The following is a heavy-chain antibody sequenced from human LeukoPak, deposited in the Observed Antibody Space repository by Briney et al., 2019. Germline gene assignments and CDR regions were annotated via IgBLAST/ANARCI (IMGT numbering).Heavy chain of an antibody. CDR3: ARDLCQVGGLCLRSGYSGFDY. V-gene: IGHV1-69*13. Sequence: ASVKVSCKASGGTFSSYAISWVRQAPGQGLEWMGGIIPIFGTANYAQKFQGRVTITADESTSTAYMELSSLRSEDTAVYYCARDLCQVGGLCLRSGYSGFDYWSQGTLVTVSS. D-gene: IGHD3-3*01. J-gene: IGHJ4*02. CDR2: IIPIFGTA. CDR1: GGTFSSYA.